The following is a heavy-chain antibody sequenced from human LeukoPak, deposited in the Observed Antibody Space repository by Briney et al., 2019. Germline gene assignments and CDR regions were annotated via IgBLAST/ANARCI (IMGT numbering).Heavy chain of an antibody. D-gene: IGHD2-15*01. CDR3: ARGDSSGGSCFDY. V-gene: IGHV4-31*03. Sequence: SQTLSLTCTVSGGSISSGGDYWGWIRQHPGKGLEWLAYIYYSGSTYYNPSLKSRVTISVQTSKNQFSLKLSTVTAADTAVCYCARGDSSGGSCFDYWGQGTLVTVSS. CDR1: GGSISSGGDY. CDR2: IYYSGST. J-gene: IGHJ4*02.